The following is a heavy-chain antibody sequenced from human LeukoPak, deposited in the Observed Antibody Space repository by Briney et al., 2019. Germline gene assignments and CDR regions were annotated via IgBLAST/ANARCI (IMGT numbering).Heavy chain of an antibody. CDR1: GYTLAELS. CDR3: ARVAISYYFDY. Sequence: GASVKVSCKVSGYTLAELSMHWVRQAPGQGLEWMGIINPSGGSTSYAQKFQGRVTMTRDTSTSTVYMELRSLRSDDTAVYYCARVAISYYFDYWGQGTLVTVSS. CDR2: INPSGGST. V-gene: IGHV1-46*01. D-gene: IGHD3-3*01. J-gene: IGHJ4*02.